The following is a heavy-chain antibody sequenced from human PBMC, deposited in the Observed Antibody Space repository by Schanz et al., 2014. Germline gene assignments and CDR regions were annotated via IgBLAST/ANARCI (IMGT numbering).Heavy chain of an antibody. CDR1: GFTFSNYN. D-gene: IGHD3-10*01. CDR3: AKDRRDNYGSGTFYFEH. Sequence: EVQLVESGGGLVQPGGSLRLSCEASGFTFSNYNMNWVRQAPGKGLEWVSYISRSSSTIYYTDSVKGRFTISRDTSKNTLYLQMSSLRAEDTALYFCAKDRRDNYGSGTFYFEHWGQGTLVTVSS. V-gene: IGHV3-48*01. CDR2: ISRSSSTI. J-gene: IGHJ4*02.